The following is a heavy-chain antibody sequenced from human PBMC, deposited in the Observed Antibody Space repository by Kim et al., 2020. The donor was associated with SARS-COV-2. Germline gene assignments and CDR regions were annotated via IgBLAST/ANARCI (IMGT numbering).Heavy chain of an antibody. V-gene: IGHV3-72*01. J-gene: IGHJ3*01. CDR3: DRFSGTYRGSAFDF. Sequence: AASVKDRFTISRDDSKNLLYLQMNSLKNEDTAVYFCDRFSGTYRGSAFDFWGQGTMVTVSS. D-gene: IGHD1-26*01.